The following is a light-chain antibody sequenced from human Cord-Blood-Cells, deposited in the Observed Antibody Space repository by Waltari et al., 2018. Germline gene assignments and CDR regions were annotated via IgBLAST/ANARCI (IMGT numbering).Light chain of an antibody. J-gene: IGLJ3*02. Sequence: QSAPTQPASVAGSPGQSITIPFTGTRRDGGGYNYVSWYQPRPGKAPKLRSYDVSKRPYGVSNRFSGSKSGNTASLTIAGLQAEDEADYYCSSYTSSSTWVFGGGTKLTVL. CDR3: SSYTSSSTWV. CDR1: RRDGGGYNY. CDR2: DVS. V-gene: IGLV2-14*01.